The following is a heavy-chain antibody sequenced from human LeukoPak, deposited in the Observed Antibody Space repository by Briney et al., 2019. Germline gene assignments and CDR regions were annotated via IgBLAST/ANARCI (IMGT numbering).Heavy chain of an antibody. Sequence: PGGSLRLSCAASGFTVSSYAMGWVRQAPGKGLKWVSAIGGGGTLYYADSVEGRFSISRDISKNTLLLQMNSLRAEDTAVYYCARRRYDWGGDFANWGQGTLVTVSS. CDR2: IGGGGTL. V-gene: IGHV3-23*01. J-gene: IGHJ4*02. CDR3: ARRRYDWGGDFAN. D-gene: IGHD3-16*01. CDR1: GFTVSSYA.